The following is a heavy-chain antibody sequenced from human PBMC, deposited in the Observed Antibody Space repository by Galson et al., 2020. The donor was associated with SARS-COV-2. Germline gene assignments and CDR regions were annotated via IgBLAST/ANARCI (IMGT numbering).Heavy chain of an antibody. CDR2: ISGSGGST. CDR1: GFTFSSYA. CDR3: AKPDYDSSGYYSFDY. J-gene: IGHJ4*02. V-gene: IGHV3-23*01. D-gene: IGHD3-22*01. Sequence: GGSLRLSCAASGFTFSSYAMSWVRQAPGKGLEWVSAISGSGGSTYYADSVKGRFTISRDNSKNTLYLQMNSLRAEDTAVYYCAKPDYDSSGYYSFDYWGQGTLVTVSS.